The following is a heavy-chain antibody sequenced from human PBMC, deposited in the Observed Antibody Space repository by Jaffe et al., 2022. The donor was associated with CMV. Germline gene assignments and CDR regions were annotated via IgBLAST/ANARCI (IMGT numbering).Heavy chain of an antibody. CDR3: ARVSGSSGWYGLYYYYYMDV. D-gene: IGHD6-19*01. J-gene: IGHJ6*03. CDR1: GFTFSSYW. Sequence: EVQLVESGGGLVQPGGSLRLSCAASGFTFSSYWMSWVRQAPGKGLEWVANIKQDGSEKYYVDSVKGRFTISRDNAKNSLYLQMNSLRAEDTAVYYCARVSGSSGWYGLYYYYYMDVWGKGTTVTVSS. V-gene: IGHV3-7*03. CDR2: IKQDGSEK.